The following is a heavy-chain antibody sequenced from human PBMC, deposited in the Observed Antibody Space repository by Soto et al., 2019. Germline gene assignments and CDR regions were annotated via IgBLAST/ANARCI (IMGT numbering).Heavy chain of an antibody. J-gene: IGHJ4*02. Sequence: SETLSLTCTVSGGSISSSSYYWGWIRQPPGKGLEWIGSIYYSGSTYYNPSLKSRVTISVDTSKNQFSLKLSSVTAADTAVYYCARPGSSGYYPFDYWGQGTLVTVYS. CDR3: ARPGSSGYYPFDY. D-gene: IGHD3-22*01. CDR2: IYYSGST. CDR1: GGSISSSSYY. V-gene: IGHV4-39*01.